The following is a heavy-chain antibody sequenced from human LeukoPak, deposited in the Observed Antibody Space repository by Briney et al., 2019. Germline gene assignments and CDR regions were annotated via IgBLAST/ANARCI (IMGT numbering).Heavy chain of an antibody. D-gene: IGHD6-6*01. Sequence: GGSLRLSCAASEFTFSSNWMNWVRQAPGKGLVWVSRINSDGSATSYAGSVKGRFTISRDNAKNMLYLQMSSLRVEDTAVYYCARDPGSSSHDWYFDLWGPGTLVTVSS. CDR1: EFTFSSNW. J-gene: IGHJ2*01. CDR3: ARDPGSSSHDWYFDL. CDR2: INSDGSAT. V-gene: IGHV3-74*01.